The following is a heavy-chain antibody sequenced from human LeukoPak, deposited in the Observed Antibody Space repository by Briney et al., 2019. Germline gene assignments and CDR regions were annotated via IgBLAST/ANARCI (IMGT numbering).Heavy chain of an antibody. J-gene: IGHJ4*02. CDR3: AKAKPYSSSWYWDY. Sequence: GGSLRLSCAASGFTISSYAMSWVRQAPGTGLEWVSAISGSGGSTYYADSVKGRFTISRDNSKNTLYLQMNSLRAEDTAVYYCAKAKPYSSSWYWDYWGQGTLVTVSS. D-gene: IGHD6-13*01. CDR1: GFTISSYA. CDR2: ISGSGGST. V-gene: IGHV3-23*01.